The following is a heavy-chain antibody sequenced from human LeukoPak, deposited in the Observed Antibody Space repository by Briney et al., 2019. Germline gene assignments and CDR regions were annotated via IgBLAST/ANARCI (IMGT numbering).Heavy chain of an antibody. CDR2: ISGSGGST. CDR1: GFTFDDYG. V-gene: IGHV3-23*01. CDR3: AKSSSRGYYDILTGYYHFDY. J-gene: IGHJ4*02. Sequence: GGSLRLSCAASGFTFDDYGMSWVRQAPGKGLEWDSAISGSGGSTYYADSVKGRFTISRDNSKNTLYLQMNSLRAEDTAVYYCAKSSSRGYYDILTGYYHFDYWGQGTLVTVSS. D-gene: IGHD3-9*01.